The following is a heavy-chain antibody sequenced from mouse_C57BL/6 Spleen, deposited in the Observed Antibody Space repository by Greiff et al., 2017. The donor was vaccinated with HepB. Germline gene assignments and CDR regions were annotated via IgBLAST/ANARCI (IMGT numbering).Heavy chain of an antibody. D-gene: IGHD2-4*01. Sequence: QVHVKQPGAELVKPGASVKMSCKASGYTFTSYWITWVKQRPGQGLEWIGDIYPGSGSTNYNEKFKSKATLTVDTSSSTAYMQLSSLTSEDSAVYYCAREGDLDYDYDYWGQGTTLTVSS. J-gene: IGHJ2*01. CDR2: IYPGSGST. CDR1: GYTFTSYW. V-gene: IGHV1-55*01. CDR3: AREGDLDYDYDY.